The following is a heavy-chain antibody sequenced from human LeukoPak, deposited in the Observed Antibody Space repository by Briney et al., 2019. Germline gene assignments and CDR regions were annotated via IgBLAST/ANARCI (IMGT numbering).Heavy chain of an antibody. J-gene: IGHJ5*02. CDR1: GGSISSGDYY. D-gene: IGHD2-15*01. V-gene: IGHV4-30-4*08. Sequence: SQTLSLTXTVSGGSISSGDYYWSWIRQPPGKGLEWIGYIYYSGSTYYNPSLKSRVTISVDTSKNQFSLKLSSVAAADTAVYYCARIGYCSGGSCYSNWFDPWGQGTLVTVSS. CDR2: IYYSGST. CDR3: ARIGYCSGGSCYSNWFDP.